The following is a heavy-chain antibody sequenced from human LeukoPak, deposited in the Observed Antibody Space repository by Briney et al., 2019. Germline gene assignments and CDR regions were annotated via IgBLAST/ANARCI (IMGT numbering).Heavy chain of an antibody. CDR3: ALVAHSSGWTPLFDY. CDR1: GFTVSSNY. J-gene: IGHJ4*02. V-gene: IGHV3-53*01. D-gene: IGHD6-19*01. Sequence: GGSLRLSCAASGFTVSSNYMSWVRQAPGKGLEWVSVIYSGGSTYYADSVKGRFTISRDNSKNTLYLQMNSLRAEDTAVYYCALVAHSSGWTPLFDYWGQGTLVTVSS. CDR2: IYSGGST.